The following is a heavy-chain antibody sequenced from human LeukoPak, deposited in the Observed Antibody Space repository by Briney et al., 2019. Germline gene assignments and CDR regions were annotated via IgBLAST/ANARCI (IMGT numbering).Heavy chain of an antibody. CDR1: GFTFSSYA. D-gene: IGHD3-3*01. J-gene: IGHJ5*02. Sequence: PGGSLRLSCAASGFTFSSYAMSWVRQAPGKGLEWVSAISGSGGSTYYADSVKGRFTISRDNSKNTLYLQTNSLRAEDTAVYYCAKEDLLRFLEWTNPSGPWFDPWGQGTLVTVSS. V-gene: IGHV3-23*01. CDR3: AKEDLLRFLEWTNPSGPWFDP. CDR2: ISGSGGST.